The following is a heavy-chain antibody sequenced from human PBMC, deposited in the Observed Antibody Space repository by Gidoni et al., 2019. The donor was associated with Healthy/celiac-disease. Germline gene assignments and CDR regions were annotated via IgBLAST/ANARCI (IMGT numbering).Heavy chain of an antibody. Sequence: QLQLQESGPGLVKPSETLSLTCTVSGGSISSSSYYWGWIRQPPGKGLEWIGSIYYSGSTYYNPSLKSRVTISVDTSKNQFSLKLSSVTAADTAVYYCARQGDLGYSSGWNFDYWGQGTLVTVSS. CDR2: IYYSGST. V-gene: IGHV4-39*01. J-gene: IGHJ4*02. D-gene: IGHD6-19*01. CDR3: ARQGDLGYSSGWNFDY. CDR1: GGSISSSSYY.